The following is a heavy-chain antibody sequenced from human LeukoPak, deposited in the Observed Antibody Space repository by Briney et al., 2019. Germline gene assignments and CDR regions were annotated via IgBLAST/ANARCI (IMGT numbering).Heavy chain of an antibody. D-gene: IGHD5-24*01. J-gene: IGHJ4*02. CDR1: GFTVSSLF. CDR2: ITGGGGT. V-gene: IGHV3-53*01. Sequence: GGSLRLSCAASGFTVSSLFMSWVRQAPGKGLQFVSLITGGGGTQYADSVEGRFTISRDNSKNTLFLQMNSLRVEDTAVYYCARGRSTTTIFDYWGQGTLVTVSP. CDR3: ARGRSTTTIFDY.